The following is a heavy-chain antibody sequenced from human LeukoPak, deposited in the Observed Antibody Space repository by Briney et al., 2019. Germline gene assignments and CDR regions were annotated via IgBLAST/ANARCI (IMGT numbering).Heavy chain of an antibody. V-gene: IGHV4-39*01. J-gene: IGHJ4*02. CDR2: IYYSGST. CDR1: GGSIGSSSYY. CDR3: ARRRPSHYFDY. Sequence: SETLSLTCTVSGGSIGSSSYYWGWIRQPPGKGLEWIGSIYYSGSTYYNPCLKSRVTISVDTSKNQFSLKLSSVTAADTAVYYCARRRPSHYFDYWGQGTLVTVSS.